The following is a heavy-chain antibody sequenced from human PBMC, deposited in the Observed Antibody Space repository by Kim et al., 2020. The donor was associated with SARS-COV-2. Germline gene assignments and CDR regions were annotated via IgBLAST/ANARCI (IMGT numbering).Heavy chain of an antibody. CDR1: GGTFSSYA. V-gene: IGHV1-69*13. CDR2: IIPIFGTA. Sequence: SVKVSCKASGGTFSSYAISWVRQAPGQGLEWMGGIIPIFGTANYAQKFQGRVTITADESTSTAYMELSSLRSEDTAVYYCARVSAVGLFWSGYGNWFDPWGQGTLVTVSS. J-gene: IGHJ5*02. D-gene: IGHD3-3*01. CDR3: ARVSAVGLFWSGYGNWFDP.